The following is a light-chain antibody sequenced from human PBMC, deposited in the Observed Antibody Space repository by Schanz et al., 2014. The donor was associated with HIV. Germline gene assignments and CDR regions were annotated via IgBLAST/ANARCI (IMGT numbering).Light chain of an antibody. CDR1: SSDIGSYNY. J-gene: IGLJ2*01. Sequence: QSALTQPASVSGSPGQSITISCTGTSSDIGSYNYVSWYQQHPGKAPKLMLYDVGDRPSGVSTRFSGSKSGNTASLTISGLQPEDEADYYCSSYTTSNTQVFGGGTKVTVL. CDR2: DVG. V-gene: IGLV2-14*03. CDR3: SSYTTSNTQV.